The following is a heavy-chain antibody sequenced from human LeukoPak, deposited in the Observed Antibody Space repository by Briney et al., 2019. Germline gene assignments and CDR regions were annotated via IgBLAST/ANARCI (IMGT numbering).Heavy chain of an antibody. CDR2: INPNSGGT. V-gene: IGHV1-2*02. CDR3: ARGFSSWYLSSYYLEY. D-gene: IGHD6-13*01. CDR1: GYTFTGYY. Sequence: ASVKVSCKASGYTFTGYYMHWVRQAPGQGLEWMGWINPNSGGTNYAQKFQGRVTMTRDTSITTAYMELSRLRSDDTAVYYCARGFSSWYLSSYYLEYCGQGTPVTVSS. J-gene: IGHJ4*02.